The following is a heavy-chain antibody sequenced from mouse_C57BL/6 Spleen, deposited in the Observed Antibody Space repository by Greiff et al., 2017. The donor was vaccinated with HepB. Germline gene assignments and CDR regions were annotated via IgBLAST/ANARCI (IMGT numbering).Heavy chain of an antibody. CDR1: GYTFTDYN. CDR3: ARALYYGSLYFDY. Sequence: VQLQQSGPELVKPGASVKIPCKASGYTFTDYNMDWVKQSHGKSLEWIGDINPNNGGTIYNQKFKGKATLTVDKSSSTAYMELRSLTSEDTAVYYCARALYYGSLYFDYWGQGTTLTVSS. CDR2: INPNNGGT. V-gene: IGHV1-18*01. D-gene: IGHD1-1*01. J-gene: IGHJ2*01.